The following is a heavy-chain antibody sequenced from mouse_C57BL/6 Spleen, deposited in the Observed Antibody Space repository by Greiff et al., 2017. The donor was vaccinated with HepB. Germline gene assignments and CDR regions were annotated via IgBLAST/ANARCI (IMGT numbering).Heavy chain of an antibody. D-gene: IGHD1-1*01. J-gene: IGHJ2*01. CDR3: ARPGDYYGSSYDY. V-gene: IGHV5-17*01. CDR2: ISSGSSTI. CDR1: GFTFSDYG. Sequence: EVHLVESGGGLVKPGGSLKLSCAASGFTFSDYGMHWVRQAPEKGLEWVAYISSGSSTIYYADTVKGRFTISRDNAKNTLFLQMTSLRSEDTAMYYCARPGDYYGSSYDYWGQGTTLTVSS.